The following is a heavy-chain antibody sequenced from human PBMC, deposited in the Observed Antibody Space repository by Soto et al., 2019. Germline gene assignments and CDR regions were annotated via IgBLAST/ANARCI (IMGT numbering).Heavy chain of an antibody. CDR3: AKRVAASGSGWDY. Sequence: EVQLLESGGGLVQPGESLRLSCAASGFTFSTYAMTWVRQAPGKGLEWVSGISYNGADRYYADSVRGRFTISRDNSKNTLYLHMNSLRAEDTALYYCAKRVAASGSGWDYWGQGTLVTVSS. V-gene: IGHV3-23*01. J-gene: IGHJ4*02. D-gene: IGHD6-13*01. CDR2: ISYNGADR. CDR1: GFTFSTYA.